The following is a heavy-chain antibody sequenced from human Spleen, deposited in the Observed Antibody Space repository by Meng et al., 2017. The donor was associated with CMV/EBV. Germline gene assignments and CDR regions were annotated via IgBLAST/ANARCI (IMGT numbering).Heavy chain of an antibody. J-gene: IGHJ6*02. CDR2: IYAEDSDT. Sequence: GESLKISCRGSRHTFSNYWIGWVRQMPGKGLEWMGIIYAEDSDTRYSPAFQGQVTISADKSISTAYLQWSSLKASDTAMYYCARPIASRLSLYYYYGMDVWGQGTTVTVSS. CDR3: ARPIASRLSLYYYYGMDV. D-gene: IGHD2-21*01. V-gene: IGHV5-51*01. CDR1: RHTFSNYW.